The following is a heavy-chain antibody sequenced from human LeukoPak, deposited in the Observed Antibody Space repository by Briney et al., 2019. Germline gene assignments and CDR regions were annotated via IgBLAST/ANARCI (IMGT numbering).Heavy chain of an antibody. D-gene: IGHD3-22*01. Sequence: PGGSLRLSCAASGFTFSSYAMSWVRQAPGKGLEWVSAISGSGGSAYYADSVKGRFTISRDNSKNTLYLQMNSLRAEDTAVYYCGESGYYYPYFDYWGQGTLVTVSS. CDR3: GESGYYYPYFDY. J-gene: IGHJ4*02. CDR2: ISGSGGSA. CDR1: GFTFSSYA. V-gene: IGHV3-23*01.